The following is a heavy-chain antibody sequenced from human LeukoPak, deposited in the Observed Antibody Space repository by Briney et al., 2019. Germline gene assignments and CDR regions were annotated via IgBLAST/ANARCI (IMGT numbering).Heavy chain of an antibody. CDR2: ISGSGGST. J-gene: IGHJ4*02. Sequence: GGSLRLSCAASGFTFSSFAMSWVRQAPGEGLEWVSVISGSGGSTSYADSVKGRFTVSRDNSKNTLYLQMNSLRTEDTAVYYCAKGTYYYDSSGYPDYWGQGTLVTVSS. CDR3: AKGTYYYDSSGYPDY. D-gene: IGHD3-22*01. CDR1: GFTFSSFA. V-gene: IGHV3-23*01.